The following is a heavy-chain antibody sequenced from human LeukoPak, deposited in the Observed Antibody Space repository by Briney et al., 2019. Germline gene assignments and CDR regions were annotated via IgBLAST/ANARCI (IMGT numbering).Heavy chain of an antibody. J-gene: IGHJ4*02. D-gene: IGHD3-22*01. CDR1: GFTFSAYA. CDR2: INTGDIT. Sequence: TGGSLRLSCEASGFTFSAYAMTWVRQAPEKGLEWVSTINTGDITFYANSVKGRFTISRDNSKNALFLQMNSLRAEDTAIYYCVKGGFTYYDDWGQGTLVTVSS. CDR3: VKGGFTYYDD. V-gene: IGHV3-23*01.